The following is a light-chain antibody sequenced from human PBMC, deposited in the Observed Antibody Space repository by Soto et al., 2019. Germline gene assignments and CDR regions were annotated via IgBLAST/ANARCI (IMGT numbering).Light chain of an antibody. J-gene: IGKJ3*01. CDR1: QDINNF. Sequence: DIQMTQSPSSLSACVGDRVTITCQASQDINNFLNWYQQKPGKAPKLLIYDAFSLETGVPSRFTGSGSGTDFSLTISSLQPEDVATYYCQQHDDLPFTFGPGTTVDVK. CDR3: QQHDDLPFT. V-gene: IGKV1-33*01. CDR2: DAF.